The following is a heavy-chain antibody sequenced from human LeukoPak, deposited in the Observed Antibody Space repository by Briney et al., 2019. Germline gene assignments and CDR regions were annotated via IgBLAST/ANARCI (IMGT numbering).Heavy chain of an antibody. D-gene: IGHD1-14*01. CDR3: ATETIGRHYDY. CDR1: GFTFSYWG. J-gene: IGHJ4*02. CDR2: IGPTGTDR. V-gene: IGHV3-21*01. Sequence: PEGSLRLSCAASGFTFSYWGFNWVRQAPGKGLEWVSSIGPTGTDRYYADSVRGRFTISRDNAKNSMYLQMDSLRDEDTAVYYCATETIGRHYDYWGQGTLLTVSS.